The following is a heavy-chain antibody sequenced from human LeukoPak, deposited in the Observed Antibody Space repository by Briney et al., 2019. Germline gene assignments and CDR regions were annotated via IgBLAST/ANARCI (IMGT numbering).Heavy chain of an antibody. V-gene: IGHV1-69*05. D-gene: IGHD5-18*01. CDR3: AREGYSYGWVFDY. J-gene: IGHJ4*02. Sequence: ASVKVSCKASGGTFSSYAISWVRQAPGQGLEWMEGIIPIFGTANYAQKFQGRVTITTDESTSTAYMELSSLRSEDTAVYYCAREGYSYGWVFDYWGQGTLVTVSS. CDR2: IIPIFGTA. CDR1: GGTFSSYA.